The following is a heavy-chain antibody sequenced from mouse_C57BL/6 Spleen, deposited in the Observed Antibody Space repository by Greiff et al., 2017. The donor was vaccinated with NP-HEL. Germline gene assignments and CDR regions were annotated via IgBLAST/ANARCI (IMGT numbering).Heavy chain of an antibody. CDR1: GYTFTSYW. Sequence: QVQLQQPGAELVKPGASVKLSCKASGYTFTSYWMHWVKQRPGQGLEWIGMIHPNSGSTNYNEKFKSKATLTVDKSSSTAYMQLSSLTSEDSAVYYCARFDYEAWFAYWGQGTLVTVSA. J-gene: IGHJ3*01. V-gene: IGHV1-64*01. CDR2: IHPNSGST. D-gene: IGHD2-4*01. CDR3: ARFDYEAWFAY.